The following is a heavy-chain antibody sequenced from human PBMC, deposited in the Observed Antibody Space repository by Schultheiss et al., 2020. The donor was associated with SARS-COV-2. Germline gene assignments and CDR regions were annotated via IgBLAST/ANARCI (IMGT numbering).Heavy chain of an antibody. CDR1: GGSFSGYY. CDR3: ARGPVVYYYMDV. V-gene: IGHV4-34*01. J-gene: IGHJ6*03. CDR2: INHSGST. Sequence: GSLRLSCAVYGGSFSGYYWSWIRQPPGKGLEWIGEINHSGSTNYNPSLKSRVTISVDTSKNQFSLKLSSVTAADTAVYYCARGPVVYYYMDVWGKGTTVTVSS.